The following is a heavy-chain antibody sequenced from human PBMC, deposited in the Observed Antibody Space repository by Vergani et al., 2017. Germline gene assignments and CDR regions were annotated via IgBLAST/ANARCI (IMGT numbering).Heavy chain of an antibody. CDR3: ARAYCGGDCYPYFDY. CDR2: INHSGST. V-gene: IGHV4-34*01. J-gene: IGHJ4*02. Sequence: QPQLQESGPGLVKPSETLSLTCTVSGGSISGYYWSWIRQPPGKGLEWIGEINHSGSTNYNPSLKSRVTISVDTSKNQFSLKLSSVTAADTAVYYCARAYCGGDCYPYFDYWGQGTLVTVSS. CDR1: GGSISGYY. D-gene: IGHD2-21*02.